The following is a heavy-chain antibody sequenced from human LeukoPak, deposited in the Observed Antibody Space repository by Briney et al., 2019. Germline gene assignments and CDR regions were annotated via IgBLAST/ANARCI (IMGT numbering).Heavy chain of an antibody. CDR3: ATLPLYGSGSYPPFDY. Sequence: GGTLRLSCAASGFTFSSYGMSWVRQAPGKGLEWVSAISGSGGSTYYADSVKGRFTISRDNSKNTLCLQMNSLRAEDTAVYYCATLPLYGSGSYPPFDYWGQGTLVTVSS. CDR1: GFTFSSYG. D-gene: IGHD3-10*01. CDR2: ISGSGGST. V-gene: IGHV3-23*01. J-gene: IGHJ4*02.